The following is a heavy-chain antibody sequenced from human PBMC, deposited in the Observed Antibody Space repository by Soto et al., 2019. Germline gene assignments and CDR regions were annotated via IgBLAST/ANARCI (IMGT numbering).Heavy chain of an antibody. CDR2: IYYSGST. D-gene: IGHD4-17*01. V-gene: IGHV4-31*03. Sequence: SSETLSLPCTVSVGPISSGNYFWSWIRQHPGKGLEWIGYIYYSGSTYYNPSLKSRVTISVNTSKNRFSLKWRSVTAADTAVCYCAREDSTEVGRDVWGRDATVAVS. CDR1: VGPISSGNYF. J-gene: IGHJ6*02. CDR3: AREDSTEVGRDV.